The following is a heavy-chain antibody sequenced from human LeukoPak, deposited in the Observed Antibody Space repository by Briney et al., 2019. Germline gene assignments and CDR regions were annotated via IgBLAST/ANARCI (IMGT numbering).Heavy chain of an antibody. V-gene: IGHV3-23*01. Sequence: PGGSLRLSCAASGFTVSSNYMSWVRQAPGKGLEWVSAISGSGGSTYYADSVKGRFTISRDNSKNTLFLQMNSLRAEDTAVYYCAKGRGVGYSRSGADYWGQGTLVTVSS. D-gene: IGHD1-26*01. CDR1: GFTVSSNY. CDR3: AKGRGVGYSRSGADY. J-gene: IGHJ4*02. CDR2: ISGSGGST.